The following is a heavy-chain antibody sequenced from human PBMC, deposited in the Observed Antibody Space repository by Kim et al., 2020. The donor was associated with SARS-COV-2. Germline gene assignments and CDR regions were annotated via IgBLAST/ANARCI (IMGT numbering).Heavy chain of an antibody. J-gene: IGHJ4*02. CDR3: AREGAAAFFDY. Sequence: PPYPQGFTGRFVFSLDTSVSTAYLQISSLKAEDTAVYYCAREGAAAFFDYWGQGTLVTVSS. CDR2: P. D-gene: IGHD6-13*01. V-gene: IGHV7-4-1*02.